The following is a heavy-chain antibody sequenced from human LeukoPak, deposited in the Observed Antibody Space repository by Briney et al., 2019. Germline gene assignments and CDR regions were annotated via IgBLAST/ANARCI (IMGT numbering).Heavy chain of an antibody. CDR1: GFTFSSYG. J-gene: IGHJ4*02. CDR2: ISYDGSNK. V-gene: IGHV3-30*18. D-gene: IGHD5-24*01. Sequence: GGSLRLSCAASGFTFSSYGMHWVRQAPGKGLEWVAVISYDGSNKYYADSVKGRFTISRDNSKNTLYLQMNSLRAEDTAVYYCAKDGMATIARLDYWGQGTLVTVSS. CDR3: AKDGMATIARLDY.